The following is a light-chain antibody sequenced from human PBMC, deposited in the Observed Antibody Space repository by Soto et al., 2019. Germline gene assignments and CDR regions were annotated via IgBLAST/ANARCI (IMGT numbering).Light chain of an antibody. CDR2: GNS. V-gene: IGLV1-40*01. CDR3: QSYDNRLRAV. CDR1: GSNIGAGYN. Sequence: QSVLTQPPSVSGDPGQTVTISCTGSGSNIGAGYNVHWYQQLPGTAPKLLIHGNSNRPSGVPDRFSASKSGTSASLAITGLQVEDEGNYYCQSYDNRLRAVFGSGTKVTV. J-gene: IGLJ1*01.